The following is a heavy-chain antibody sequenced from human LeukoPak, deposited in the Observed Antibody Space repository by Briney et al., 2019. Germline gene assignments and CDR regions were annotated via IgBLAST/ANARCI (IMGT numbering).Heavy chain of an antibody. CDR1: GFTFSSYS. V-gene: IGHV3-21*01. Sequence: PGGSLRLFCAASGFTFSSYSMNWVRQATGQGPEWVSSISSSRSYIYYADSVKGRFTISRDNAKNSLYLQMNSLRAEDTAVYYCVTYGSGSRRGVDYWGQGTLVTVSS. J-gene: IGHJ4*02. CDR2: ISSSRSYI. D-gene: IGHD3-10*01. CDR3: VTYGSGSRRGVDY.